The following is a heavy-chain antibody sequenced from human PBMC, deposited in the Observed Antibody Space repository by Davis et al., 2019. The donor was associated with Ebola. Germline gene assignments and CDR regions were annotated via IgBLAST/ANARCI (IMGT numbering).Heavy chain of an antibody. V-gene: IGHV3-7*03. CDR3: ARLSRWVLWY. CDR1: GFTLSDYY. CDR2: IKQDGSEK. D-gene: IGHD2-2*01. Sequence: PGGSLRLSCAASGFTLSDYYMSWVRQAPGKGLEWVANIKQDGSEKYYMDSVKGRFTISRDNAKNSLYLQMNSLRAEDTAVYYCARLSRWVLWYWGQGTLVTVSS. J-gene: IGHJ4*02.